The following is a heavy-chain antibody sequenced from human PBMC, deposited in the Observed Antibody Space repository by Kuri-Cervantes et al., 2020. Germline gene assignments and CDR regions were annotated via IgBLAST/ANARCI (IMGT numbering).Heavy chain of an antibody. D-gene: IGHD3-10*01. CDR1: GGSFSAYY. CDR2: IDHSRST. J-gene: IGHJ6*02. CDR3: ARFAYYYYGMDV. Sequence: SQTLSLTCAVYGGSFSAYYWSWIRQPPGKGLEWIGEIDHSRSTNYNPSLKSRFTISVDTSKNQFSLKLTSVTAADTAVYYCARFAYYYYGMDVWGQGTAVTVSS. V-gene: IGHV4-34*01.